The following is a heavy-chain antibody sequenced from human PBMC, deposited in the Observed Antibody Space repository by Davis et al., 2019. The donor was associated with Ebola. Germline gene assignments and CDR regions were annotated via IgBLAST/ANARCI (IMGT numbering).Heavy chain of an antibody. CDR2: IKSKTDGGTI. CDR1: GFTFSHAW. Sequence: GESLKISCAASGFTFSHAWMNWVRQAPGKGLEWVGRIKSKTDGGTIDYAAPVKGRFTISRDDSKNTLYLQMNSLKTEDTAVCYCTTGAVEMLDTWGQGTLVTVSS. J-gene: IGHJ5*02. V-gene: IGHV3-15*07. CDR3: TTGAVEMLDT. D-gene: IGHD5-24*01.